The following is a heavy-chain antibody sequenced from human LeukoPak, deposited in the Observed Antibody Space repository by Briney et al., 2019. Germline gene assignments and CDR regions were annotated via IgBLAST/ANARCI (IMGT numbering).Heavy chain of an antibody. D-gene: IGHD6-13*01. CDR1: VYTFTGYY. J-gene: IGHJ5*02. CDR3: ARGVVYSSSYDGRFDP. Sequence: ASVKVSCKASVYTFTGYYMQWVRQAPGQGLKGMGRINPNTGGPNYAQKFQGRVTMTRDTSISTAYMELSRLRSDYTGVYFCARGVVYSSSYDGRFDPWGQGTLVTASS. V-gene: IGHV1-2*05. CDR2: INPNTGGP.